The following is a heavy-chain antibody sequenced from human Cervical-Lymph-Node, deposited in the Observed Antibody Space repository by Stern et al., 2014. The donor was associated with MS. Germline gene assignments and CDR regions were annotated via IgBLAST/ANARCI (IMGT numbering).Heavy chain of an antibody. D-gene: IGHD4-17*01. V-gene: IGHV4-39*01. CDR2: IYYRGST. CDR3: AIRTMTTVTMGDY. J-gene: IGHJ4*02. Sequence: QLQLQESGPGLVKPSETLSLTCTVSGGSISRSSYYWGWIRQPPGKGLEWIGSIYYRGSTYYTPSLKSRVTISVDPSKTQFSRKLSSVTAADTAVYYCAIRTMTTVTMGDYWGQGTLVTVSS. CDR1: GGSISRSSYY.